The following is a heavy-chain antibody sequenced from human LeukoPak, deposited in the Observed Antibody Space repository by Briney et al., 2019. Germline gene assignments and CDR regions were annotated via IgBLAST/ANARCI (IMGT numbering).Heavy chain of an antibody. J-gene: IGHJ4*02. CDR3: AIRTGMAVDY. D-gene: IGHD1-14*01. Sequence: PGESLKISCKGSGYSITSYWIGWVRQMPGKGLEWMGIIYPGDSDTRYSPSFQGQVTISADKSVSTAYLQLNSLKASDTAMYYCAIRTGMAVDYWGQGTLVTVSS. CDR1: GYSITSYW. V-gene: IGHV5-51*01. CDR2: IYPGDSDT.